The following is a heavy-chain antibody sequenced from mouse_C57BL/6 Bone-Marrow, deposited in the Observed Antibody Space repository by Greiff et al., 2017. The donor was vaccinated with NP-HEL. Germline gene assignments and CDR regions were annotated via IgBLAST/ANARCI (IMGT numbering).Heavy chain of an antibody. CDR1: GYAFSSSW. V-gene: IGHV1-82*01. J-gene: IGHJ1*03. D-gene: IGHD3-2*02. Sequence: QVQLQQSGPELVKPGASVKISCKASGYAFSSSWMNWVKQRPGKGLEWIGRIYPGDGDTNYIGKFKGKATLTADKSSSTAYMQLSSLTSEDSAVYFCALDSSGRSYWYFDVWGTGTTVTVSS. CDR2: IYPGDGDT. CDR3: ALDSSGRSYWYFDV.